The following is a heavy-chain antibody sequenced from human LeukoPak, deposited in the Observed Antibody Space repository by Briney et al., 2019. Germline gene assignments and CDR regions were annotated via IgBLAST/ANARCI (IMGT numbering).Heavy chain of an antibody. D-gene: IGHD6-13*01. Sequence: SVKVSCKASGGTFSSYAISWVRQAPGQGLEWMGGIIPIFGTANYAQKFQGRVTITADKSTSTAYMELSSLGSEDTAVYYCARDRSSWFKWFDPWGQGTLVTVSS. CDR3: ARDRSSWFKWFDP. CDR1: GGTFSSYA. CDR2: IIPIFGTA. V-gene: IGHV1-69*06. J-gene: IGHJ5*02.